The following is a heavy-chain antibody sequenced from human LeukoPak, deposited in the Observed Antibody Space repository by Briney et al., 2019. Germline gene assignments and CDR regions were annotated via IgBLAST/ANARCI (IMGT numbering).Heavy chain of an antibody. J-gene: IGHJ4*02. CDR2: IIPIFGIA. CDR3: ARGVYCSSTSCYGSLFDY. D-gene: IGHD2-2*01. CDR1: GGTFSSYT. V-gene: IGHV1-69*02. Sequence: SVKVSCKASGGTFSSYTISWVRQAPGQGLEWMGRIIPIFGIANYAQKFQGRVTITADKSTSTAYMELSSLRSEDTAVYYCARGVYCSSTSCYGSLFDYWGQGTLVTVSS.